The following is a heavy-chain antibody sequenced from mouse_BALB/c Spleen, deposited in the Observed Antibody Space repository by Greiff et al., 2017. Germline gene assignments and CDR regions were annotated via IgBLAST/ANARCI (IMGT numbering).Heavy chain of an antibody. D-gene: IGHD4-1*01. CDR3: ATGYYFDY. Sequence: EVQLQESGGGLVQPGGSRKLSCAASGFTFSSFGMHWVRQAPEKGLEWVAYISSGSSTIYYADTVKGRFTISRDNPKNTLFLQMTSLRSEDTAMYYCATGYYFDYWGQGTTLTVSS. V-gene: IGHV5-17*02. J-gene: IGHJ2*01. CDR1: GFTFSSFG. CDR2: ISSGSSTI.